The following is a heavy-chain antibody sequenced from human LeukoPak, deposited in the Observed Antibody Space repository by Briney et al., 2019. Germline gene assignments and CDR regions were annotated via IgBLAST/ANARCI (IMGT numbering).Heavy chain of an antibody. V-gene: IGHV3-23*01. Sequence: GGSLRLSCAASGFTFSTYGMSWVRQAPGKGLEWVTAISASGGSTYFADSVKGRFTISRDNAKNSLYLQLNSLRAEDTAVYYCARVLHRRNYDSSDYYGSWGQGTLVTVSS. CDR1: GFTFSTYG. CDR2: ISASGGST. J-gene: IGHJ5*02. CDR3: ARVLHRRNYDSSDYYGS. D-gene: IGHD3-22*01.